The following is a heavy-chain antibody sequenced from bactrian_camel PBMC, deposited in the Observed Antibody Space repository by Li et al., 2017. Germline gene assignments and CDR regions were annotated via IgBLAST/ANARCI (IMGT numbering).Heavy chain of an antibody. J-gene: IGHJ4*01. CDR2: IDSDGST. CDR3: AAREPQYGCGLTRRSFKY. CDR1: GYTYSSYC. V-gene: IGHV3S26*01. D-gene: IGHD5*01. Sequence: HVQLVESGGGSVQAGGSLRLSCAVSGYTYSSYCMAWFRQAPGKEREGVAAIDSDGSTSYADSVKGRFTLSKDNAKNTLYLQMNSLKPEDTAMYYCAAREPQYGCGLTRRSFKYWGQGTQVTVS.